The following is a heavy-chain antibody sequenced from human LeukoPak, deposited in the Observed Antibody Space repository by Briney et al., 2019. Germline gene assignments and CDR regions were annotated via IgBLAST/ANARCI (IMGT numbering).Heavy chain of an antibody. CDR3: AKGGQWLVGIVGYYFDY. CDR2: XXXXSGSI. D-gene: IGHD6-19*01. Sequence: GRSLRLSCAASGFTFDDYAMHWVRQAPGKGLEWVXXXXXXSGSIGYADSVKGRFTISRDNSKNTLYLQMNSLRAEDTAVYYSAKGGQWLVGIVGYYFDYWGQGTLVTVSS. V-gene: IGHV3-9*01. CDR1: GFTFDDYA. J-gene: IGHJ4*02.